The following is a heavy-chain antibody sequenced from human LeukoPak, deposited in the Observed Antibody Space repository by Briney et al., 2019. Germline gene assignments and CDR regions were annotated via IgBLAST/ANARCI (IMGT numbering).Heavy chain of an antibody. Sequence: SGPALVKPTQTLTLTCTFSGFSLSTSGMCVSWIRQPPGKALEWLALIDWDDDKYYSTSLKTRLTISKDTSENQVVLTMTNMDPVDTATYYCARLRTYYYGSGSRRDWFDPWGQGTLVTVSS. CDR3: ARLRTYYYGSGSRRDWFDP. V-gene: IGHV2-70*01. D-gene: IGHD3-10*01. CDR2: IDWDDDK. CDR1: GFSLSTSGMC. J-gene: IGHJ5*02.